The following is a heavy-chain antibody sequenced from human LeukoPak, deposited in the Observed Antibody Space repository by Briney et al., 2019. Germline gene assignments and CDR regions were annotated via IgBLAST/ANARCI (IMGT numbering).Heavy chain of an antibody. CDR3: ARARAVAQVGGYSYHPLDV. Sequence: SETLSLTCTVSGDSVSSHYWNWIRQPPGKGLEYIGFIHYSGTSECNPSLKSRVTMSVDTSDNQFSLELTSMTAADTALYYCARARAVAQVGGYSYHPLDVWGQGTTVTVSS. CDR2: IHYSGTS. J-gene: IGHJ6*02. D-gene: IGHD5-18*01. CDR1: GDSVSSHY. V-gene: IGHV4-59*08.